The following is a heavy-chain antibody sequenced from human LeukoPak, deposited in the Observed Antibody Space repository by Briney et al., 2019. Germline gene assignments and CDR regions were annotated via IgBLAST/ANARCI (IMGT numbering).Heavy chain of an antibody. J-gene: IGHJ4*02. V-gene: IGHV4-30-2*01. CDR2: IYHSGST. CDR3: ARILRYFDWLWDFDY. CDR1: GGSISSGGYY. D-gene: IGHD3-9*01. Sequence: PSQTLSLTCTVSGGSISSGGYYWSWIRQPPGKGLEWIGYIYHSGSTYYNPSLKSRVTISVDRSKNQFSLKLSSVTAADTAVYYCARILRYFDWLWDFDYWGQGTLVTVSS.